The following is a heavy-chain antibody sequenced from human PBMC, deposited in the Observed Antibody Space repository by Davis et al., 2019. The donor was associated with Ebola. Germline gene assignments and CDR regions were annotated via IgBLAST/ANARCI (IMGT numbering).Heavy chain of an antibody. J-gene: IGHJ1*01. CDR3: AKEIIAVAISRPFQH. CDR2: ISGVGGAT. D-gene: IGHD6-19*01. CDR1: GFTFSGYA. V-gene: IGHV3-23*01. Sequence: GESLKISCAASGFTFSGYAMSWVRQAPGKGLEWVSAISGVGGATYYADSVKGRFTISRDNSKNTLYLQMNSLRAEDTAVYYCAKEIIAVAISRPFQHWGQGTLVTVSS.